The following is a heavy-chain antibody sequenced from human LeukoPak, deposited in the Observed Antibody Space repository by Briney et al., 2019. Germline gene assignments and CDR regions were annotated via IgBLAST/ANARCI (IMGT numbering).Heavy chain of an antibody. CDR1: GFTFSSYG. D-gene: IGHD5-18*01. V-gene: IGHV3-30*02. Sequence: GGSLRLSCAASGFTFSSYGMHWVRQAPGKGLEWVAFIRCDGSNKYYADSVKGRVTISRDNSKNTLYLQMNSLRAEDTAVYYCAKQWIQLWTLTDYWGQGTLVTVSS. J-gene: IGHJ4*02. CDR3: AKQWIQLWTLTDY. CDR2: IRCDGSNK.